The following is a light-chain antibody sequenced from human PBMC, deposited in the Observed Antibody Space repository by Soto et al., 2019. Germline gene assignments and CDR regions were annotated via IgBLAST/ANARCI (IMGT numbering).Light chain of an antibody. Sequence: EIVLTKSPGTLSLSQGERATLACRASQSVSSSYLAWYQQKPGQAPRLLIYGASSRATGIPDRFSGSGSGTDFTLTISRLEPEDFAVYYCQQYGSSLWTFGQGTKVDIK. V-gene: IGKV3-20*01. CDR1: QSVSSSY. CDR3: QQYGSSLWT. CDR2: GAS. J-gene: IGKJ1*01.